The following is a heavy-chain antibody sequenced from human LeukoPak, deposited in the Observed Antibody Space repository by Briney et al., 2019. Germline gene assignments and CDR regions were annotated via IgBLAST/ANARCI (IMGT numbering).Heavy chain of an antibody. CDR2: INPHSGGT. D-gene: IGHD5-18*01. CDR1: GYTFNAYY. J-gene: IGHJ6*03. Sequence: ASVKVSCKASGYTFNAYYIHWVRQAPRQGLEWMGWINPHSGGTNSTQKFQDRVTMTRDTSISTVYMELSRLRSDDTAVYYCARDRDSYGDYYFSYMDVWGKGTTVAVSS. V-gene: IGHV1-2*02. CDR3: ARDRDSYGDYYFSYMDV.